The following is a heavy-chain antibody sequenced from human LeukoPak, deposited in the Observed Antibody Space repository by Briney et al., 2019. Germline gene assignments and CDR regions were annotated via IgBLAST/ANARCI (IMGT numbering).Heavy chain of an antibody. CDR2: IGTAGDT. D-gene: IGHD2-15*01. CDR1: GFTFSSYD. V-gene: IGHV3-13*01. Sequence: GGSLRLSCAASGFTFSSYDMHWVRQATGKGLEWVSAIGTAGDTYYPGSVKGRFTISRENAKNSLYLQMNSLRAGDTAVYYCATIKRYDTRRSASVGVDHWGQGTLVTVSS. CDR3: ATIKRYDTRRSASVGVDH. J-gene: IGHJ4*02.